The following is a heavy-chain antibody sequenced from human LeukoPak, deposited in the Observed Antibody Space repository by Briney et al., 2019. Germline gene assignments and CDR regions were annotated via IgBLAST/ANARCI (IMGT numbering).Heavy chain of an antibody. CDR2: INPNTGAT. J-gene: IGHJ5*02. V-gene: IGHV1-2*06. Sequence: ASVKVSCKVSGYTLTELSMHWVRQAPGQGLEWMGRINPNTGATKYAQKFQGRVSMIRDRSINTAFMDLSRLRYDDTAVYYCARDQGDGGNSFDPWGQGTLVTVSS. CDR1: GYTLTELS. CDR3: ARDQGDGGNSFDP. D-gene: IGHD4-23*01.